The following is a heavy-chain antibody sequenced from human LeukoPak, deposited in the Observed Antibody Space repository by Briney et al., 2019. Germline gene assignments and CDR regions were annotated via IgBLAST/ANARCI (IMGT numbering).Heavy chain of an antibody. V-gene: IGHV3-48*01. Sequence: GGSLRLSCAASGFTFSSYSMNWVRQAPGKGLEWVSYISSGSSTIYYADSVKGRFTISRDNAKNSLYLQMNSLRAEDTAVYYCAKGSSWSYWGQGTLVTVSS. D-gene: IGHD6-13*01. J-gene: IGHJ4*02. CDR1: GFTFSSYS. CDR2: ISSGSSTI. CDR3: AKGSSWSY.